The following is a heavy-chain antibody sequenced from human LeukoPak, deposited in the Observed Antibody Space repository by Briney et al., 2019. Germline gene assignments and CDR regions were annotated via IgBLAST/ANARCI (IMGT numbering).Heavy chain of an antibody. J-gene: IGHJ4*02. Sequence: GGSLRLSCAASGFTFSSYAMSWLRQAPGKGLDGVSAISGSGGSTYYADSVKGRFTISRDNSKNTLYLQMNSLRAEDTAVYYCAKRDAVADFFDYWGQGTLVTVSS. CDR1: GFTFSSYA. V-gene: IGHV3-23*01. D-gene: IGHD6-19*01. CDR3: AKRDAVADFFDY. CDR2: ISGSGGST.